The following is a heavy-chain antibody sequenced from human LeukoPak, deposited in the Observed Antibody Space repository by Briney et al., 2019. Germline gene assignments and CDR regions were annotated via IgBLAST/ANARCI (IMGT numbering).Heavy chain of an antibody. CDR1: GYTFTSYD. V-gene: IGHV1-8*01. J-gene: IGHJ5*02. D-gene: IGHD6-6*01. Sequence: ASVKVSCKASGYTFTSYDINWVRQATGQGLEWVGWMNPNSGNTGYAQKFQGGVTMTRNTSISTAYMELSSLRSEDTAVYYCARGRSIAARPYNWFDPWGQGTLVTVSS. CDR3: ARGRSIAARPYNWFDP. CDR2: MNPNSGNT.